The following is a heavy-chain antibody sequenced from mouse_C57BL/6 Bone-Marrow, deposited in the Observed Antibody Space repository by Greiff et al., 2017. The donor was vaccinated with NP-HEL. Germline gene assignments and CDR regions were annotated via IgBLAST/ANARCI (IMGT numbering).Heavy chain of an antibody. D-gene: IGHD1-1*01. Sequence: VQLQQSGAELVRPGASVKLSCKASGYTFTDYYINWVKQRPGQGLEWIARIYPGSGNTYYNEKFKGKATLTAEKSSSTAYMQLSSLTSEDSAVYFCARLLPYAMDYWGQGTSVTVSS. CDR2: IYPGSGNT. CDR1: GYTFTDYY. V-gene: IGHV1-76*01. CDR3: ARLLPYAMDY. J-gene: IGHJ4*01.